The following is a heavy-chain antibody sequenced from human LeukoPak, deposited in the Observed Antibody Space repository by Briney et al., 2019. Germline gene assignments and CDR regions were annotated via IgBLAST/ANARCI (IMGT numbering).Heavy chain of an antibody. CDR2: INQDGSEK. J-gene: IGHJ3*02. CDR1: GFTFSNYW. CDR3: ARAYLSYAMVRTDAFDI. Sequence: GGSLRLSCAASGFTFSNYWMSWVRQAPGKGLEWVAHINQDGSEKYYVDSVKGRFTISRDNAKNSLYLQMNSLRAEDTAVYYFARAYLSYAMVRTDAFDIWGQGTMVTVSS. V-gene: IGHV3-7*02. D-gene: IGHD3-10*01.